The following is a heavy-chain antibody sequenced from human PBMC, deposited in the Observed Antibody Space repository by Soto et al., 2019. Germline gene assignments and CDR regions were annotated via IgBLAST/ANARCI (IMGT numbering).Heavy chain of an antibody. Sequence: PGGSLRLSCAASGFTFDDYAMHWVRRAPGKGLEWVSGISWNSGSIGYADSVKGRFTISRDNAKNSLYLQMNSLRAEDTALYYCAKDKLSYGGYADYWGQGTLVTVSS. CDR2: ISWNSGSI. CDR1: GFTFDDYA. D-gene: IGHD5-12*01. J-gene: IGHJ4*02. V-gene: IGHV3-9*01. CDR3: AKDKLSYGGYADY.